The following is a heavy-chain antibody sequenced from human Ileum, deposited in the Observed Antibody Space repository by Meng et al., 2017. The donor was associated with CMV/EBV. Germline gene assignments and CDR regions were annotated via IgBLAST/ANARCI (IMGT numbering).Heavy chain of an antibody. Sequence: QVQLQESGRGLVKPSQTLSLSSPVSGASTSSGDYYWSWIRQPPGKGLEWIGYIFFSGNTYYNPSLNNRVIISIDTPRNQFSLKVDSVTAADTAVYYCARFRIAALGNLFDPWGHGTLVTVSS. CDR1: GASTSSGDYY. CDR2: IFFSGNT. V-gene: IGHV4-30-4*08. J-gene: IGHJ5*02. CDR3: ARFRIAALGNLFDP. D-gene: IGHD6-13*01.